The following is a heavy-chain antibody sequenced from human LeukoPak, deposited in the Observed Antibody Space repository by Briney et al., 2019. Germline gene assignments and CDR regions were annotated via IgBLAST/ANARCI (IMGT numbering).Heavy chain of an antibody. D-gene: IGHD4-23*01. CDR3: ARDSYGGNFYYYYYGMDV. CDR2: IIPIFGTA. V-gene: IGHV1-69*13. CDR1: GGTFSSYA. Sequence: GASVKVSCTASGGTFSSYAISWVRQAPGQGLEWMGGIIPIFGTANYAQKFQGRVTITADESTSTAYMELSSLRSEDTAVYYCARDSYGGNFYYYYYGMDVWGQGTTVTVSS. J-gene: IGHJ6*02.